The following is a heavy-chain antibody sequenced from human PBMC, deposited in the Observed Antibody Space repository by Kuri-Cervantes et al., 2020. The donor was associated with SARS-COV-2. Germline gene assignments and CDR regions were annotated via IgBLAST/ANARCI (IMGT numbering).Heavy chain of an antibody. J-gene: IGHJ4*02. CDR2: INPMFHKA. D-gene: IGHD1-26*01. CDR1: GYTFTSYY. Sequence: SVKVSCKASGYTFTSYYMHWVRQAPGQGLEWMGEINPMFHKANFAEEFQGRVTLTTDESTSTAYMELSSLTSQDTAVYYCARQGRRGPFFDYWGQGTLVTVSS. V-gene: IGHV1-69*05. CDR3: ARQGRRGPFFDY.